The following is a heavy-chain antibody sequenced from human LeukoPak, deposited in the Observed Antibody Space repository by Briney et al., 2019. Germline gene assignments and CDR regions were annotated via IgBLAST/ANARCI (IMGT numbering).Heavy chain of an antibody. Sequence: TGGSLRLSCTASGFKFGGYATNWVRQAPGQGLEWVGFIRSKALYGTREYAASVEGRFTISRDDSKGIAYLQMNNLKIDDTAVYYCGRDNENYYVQHYWGQGTLVTVSS. D-gene: IGHD3-10*02. J-gene: IGHJ4*02. CDR2: IRSKALYGTR. CDR1: GFKFGGYA. CDR3: GRDNENYYVQHY. V-gene: IGHV3-49*04.